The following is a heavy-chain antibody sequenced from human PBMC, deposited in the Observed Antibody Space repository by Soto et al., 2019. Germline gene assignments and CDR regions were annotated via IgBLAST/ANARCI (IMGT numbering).Heavy chain of an antibody. V-gene: IGHV3-23*01. CDR1: RFTFSSYA. CDR3: DRDQSWHDLVWWFDP. J-gene: IGHJ5*02. Sequence: PGGSLRLSCAASRFTFSSYAMSWVRQAPGKGLEWVSAISGSGGSTYYAQKFKGRVTMTKDTSTSTVYMELNSLTSDDTAVYYCDRDQSWHDLVWWFDPWGQGTLVTVSS. D-gene: IGHD1-1*01. CDR2: ISGSGGST.